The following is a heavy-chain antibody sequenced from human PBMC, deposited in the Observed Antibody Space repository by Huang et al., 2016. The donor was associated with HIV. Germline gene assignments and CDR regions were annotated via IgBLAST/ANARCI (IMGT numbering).Heavy chain of an antibody. CDR1: RFTFSNYA. V-gene: IGHV3-30-3*01. CDR3: ARDLWLRDLYYYYYMDV. J-gene: IGHJ6*03. CDR2: ISDEGSNK. D-gene: IGHD5-12*01. Sequence: QVQLVESGGGVVQPGRSLRLSCAASRFTFSNYAMHWVSQAPGKGLEWVAVISDEGSNKNYADAVKGRFTSSRDNSKNTLYLQMNSLRAEDTAVYYCARDLWLRDLYYYYYMDVWGKGTTVTVSS.